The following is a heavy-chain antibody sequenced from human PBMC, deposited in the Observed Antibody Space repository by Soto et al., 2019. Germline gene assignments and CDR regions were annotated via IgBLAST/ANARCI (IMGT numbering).Heavy chain of an antibody. V-gene: IGHV3-30*18. CDR3: AKGGSYCSSTSCYGDYYYYGMDV. D-gene: IGHD2-2*01. CDR2: ISYDGSNK. J-gene: IGHJ6*02. CDR1: GFTFSSYG. Sequence: VGSLRLSCAASGFTFSSYGMHWVRQAPGKGLEWVAVISYDGSNKYYADSVKGRFTISRDNSKNTLYLQMNSLRAEDTAVYYCAKGGSYCSSTSCYGDYYYYGMDVWGQGTTVTVSS.